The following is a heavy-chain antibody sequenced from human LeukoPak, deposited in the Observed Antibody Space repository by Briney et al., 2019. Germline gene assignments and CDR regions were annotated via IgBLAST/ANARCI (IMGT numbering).Heavy chain of an antibody. CDR2: ISWNSGCI. V-gene: IGHV3-9*01. CDR1: GFTFDDYA. CDR3: GKGGVEGYCSSTSCYPLDY. Sequence: GGSLRLSWAASGFTFDDYAMHWVRQAPGKGPELDSGISWNSGCIGYADSVKGRFTISRDNAKTSLYLQMNSLRAEDTALYYFGKGGVEGYCSSTSCYPLDYWGQGPLVTVS. J-gene: IGHJ4*02. D-gene: IGHD2-2*01.